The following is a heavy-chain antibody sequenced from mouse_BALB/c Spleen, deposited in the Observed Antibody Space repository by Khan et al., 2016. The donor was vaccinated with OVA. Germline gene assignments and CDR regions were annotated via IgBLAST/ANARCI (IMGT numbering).Heavy chain of an antibody. Sequence: QIQLVQSGPELKKPGETVKISCKASGYTFTNYGMNWVKQAPGKGLKWMGWINTYTGEPTYADDFKGRFAFSLETSASTAYLQINNLKTEDTASDFCANGGYWYFNIWGAGTTVTVSS. J-gene: IGHJ1*01. CDR2: INTYTGEP. D-gene: IGHD1-1*02. CDR3: ANGGYWYFNI. CDR1: GYTFTNYG. V-gene: IGHV9-3-1*01.